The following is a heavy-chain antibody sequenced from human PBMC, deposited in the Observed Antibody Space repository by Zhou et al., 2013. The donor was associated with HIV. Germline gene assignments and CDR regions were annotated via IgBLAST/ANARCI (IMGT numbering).Heavy chain of an antibody. CDR3: ARDSVFYGTYDSNHYYYANWFDP. J-gene: IGHJ5*02. CDR1: GGSFDSYG. CDR2: IIPNFGTA. V-gene: IGHV1-69*05. D-gene: IGHD3-16*01. Sequence: QVQLVQSGAEVKKPGSSVKVSCKTSGGSFDSYGFSWVRQAPGQGLEWMGGIIPNFGTANFARDFQGRLTITTDESTSTIYMELESLTSEDTAVYFCARDSVFYGTYDSNHYYYANWFDPWGQGTLVTVSS.